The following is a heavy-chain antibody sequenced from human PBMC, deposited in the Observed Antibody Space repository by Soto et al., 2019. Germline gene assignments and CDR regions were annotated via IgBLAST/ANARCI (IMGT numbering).Heavy chain of an antibody. CDR3: ARGYSSNWFRVDH. CDR1: GGSINSYY. D-gene: IGHD6-13*01. Sequence: DTLSLTCTVSGGSINSYYWSWIRQPPGKGLEWIGHVYSSGSTDYNPSLRSRLTISVDTSKNQFSLNLNSVTAADTALYYCARGYSSNWFRVDHWGQGILVTVSS. CDR2: VYSSGST. J-gene: IGHJ4*02. V-gene: IGHV4-59*07.